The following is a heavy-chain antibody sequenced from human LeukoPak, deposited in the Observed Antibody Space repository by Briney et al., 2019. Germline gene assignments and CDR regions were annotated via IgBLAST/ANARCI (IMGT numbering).Heavy chain of an antibody. CDR2: ISYDGSNK. Sequence: PGRSLRLSCAASGFTFSTYGMHWVRQAPGKGPEWVAVISYDGSNKYYTDSVKGRFTISRGNSKNTLYLQMNSLRAEDTAVYYCAKDIAHGYDASGYYDYWGQGTLVTVSS. J-gene: IGHJ4*02. CDR3: AKDIAHGYDASGYYDY. V-gene: IGHV3-30*18. CDR1: GFTFSTYG. D-gene: IGHD3-22*01.